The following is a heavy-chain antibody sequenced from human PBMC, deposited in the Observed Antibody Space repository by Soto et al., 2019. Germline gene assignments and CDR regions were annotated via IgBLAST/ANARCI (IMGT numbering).Heavy chain of an antibody. CDR3: ARDMWGVVPAANPPYYYYGMDV. J-gene: IGHJ6*02. Sequence: RGSLRLSCAASGFTFSSYWMSWVRQAPGKGLEWVANIKQDGSEKYYVDSVKGRFTISRDNAKNSLYLQMNSLRAEDTAVYYCARDMWGVVPAANPPYYYYGMDVWGQGTTVTVSS. V-gene: IGHV3-7*05. D-gene: IGHD2-2*01. CDR1: GFTFSSYW. CDR2: IKQDGSEK.